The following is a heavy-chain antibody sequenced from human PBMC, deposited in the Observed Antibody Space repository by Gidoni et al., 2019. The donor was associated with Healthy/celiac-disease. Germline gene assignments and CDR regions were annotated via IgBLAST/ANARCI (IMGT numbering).Heavy chain of an antibody. D-gene: IGHD3-22*01. J-gene: IGHJ1*01. Sequence: QVQLQESGPGLVKPSQTLSLTCTVSGGSISSGDYYWSWIRQPPGKGLEWIGYIYYSGSTYYNPSLKSRVTISVDTSKNQFSLKLSSVTAADTAVYYCARAGSYYYDSSGYYLGREIQHWGQGTLVTVSS. CDR1: GGSISSGDYY. CDR3: ARAGSYYYDSSGYYLGREIQH. V-gene: IGHV4-30-4*01. CDR2: IYYSGST.